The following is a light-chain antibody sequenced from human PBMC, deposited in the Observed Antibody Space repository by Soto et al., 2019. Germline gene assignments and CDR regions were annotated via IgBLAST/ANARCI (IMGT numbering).Light chain of an antibody. J-gene: IGKJ4*01. V-gene: IGKV3D-15*01. Sequence: EIVLTQSPATLSLSPGARAPLSCRASQRVNNYLAWYQQRPGQAPRLLIYGASTRATGIAARFSGSGSGTEFTLTISGLQSEDFATYYCQQYNNWPVTFGGGTKVDIK. CDR3: QQYNNWPVT. CDR1: QRVNNY. CDR2: GAS.